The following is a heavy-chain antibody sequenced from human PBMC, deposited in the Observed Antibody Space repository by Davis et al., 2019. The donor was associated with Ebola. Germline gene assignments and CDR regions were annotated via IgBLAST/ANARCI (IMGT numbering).Heavy chain of an antibody. CDR1: DASISGHY. Sequence: PSETLSLTCTVSDASISGHYWNWFRQPPGKGLEWFGFISGSGRTSYNPSLKSRVTISVDTSKNQFSLKLSSVTAADTAMYYCAERGGSVWGQGTLVTVSS. CDR3: AERGGSV. D-gene: IGHD3-16*01. CDR2: ISGSGRT. J-gene: IGHJ4*02. V-gene: IGHV4-59*11.